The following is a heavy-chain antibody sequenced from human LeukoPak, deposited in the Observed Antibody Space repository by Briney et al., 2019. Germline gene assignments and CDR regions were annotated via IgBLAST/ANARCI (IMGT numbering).Heavy chain of an antibody. J-gene: IGHJ1*01. CDR3: TTDAAPYCGGDCYAIVH. Sequence: GGSLRLSCAASGFIFSDYIMDWVRQAPGKGLEWVGRIKSKPEGGTTEFAAPVKGRFSISRDDSENTVYLQMNSLQVEDSGVYYCTTDAAPYCGGDCYAIVHWGQGALVAVSS. V-gene: IGHV3-15*01. CDR2: IKSKPEGGTT. CDR1: GFIFSDYI. D-gene: IGHD2-21*02.